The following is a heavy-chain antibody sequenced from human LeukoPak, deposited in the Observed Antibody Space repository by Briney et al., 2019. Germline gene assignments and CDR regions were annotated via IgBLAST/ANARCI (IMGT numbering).Heavy chain of an antibody. CDR3: AKDRYEQWLVFDY. V-gene: IGHV3-9*01. Sequence: PGGSLRLSCAASGFTFDDYAMHWVRQAPGKGLEWVSGISWNGGSIGYADSVKGRFTISRDNAKNSLYLQMNSLRAEDTALYYCAKDRYEQWLVFDYWGQGTLVTVSS. CDR1: GFTFDDYA. J-gene: IGHJ4*02. D-gene: IGHD6-19*01. CDR2: ISWNGGSI.